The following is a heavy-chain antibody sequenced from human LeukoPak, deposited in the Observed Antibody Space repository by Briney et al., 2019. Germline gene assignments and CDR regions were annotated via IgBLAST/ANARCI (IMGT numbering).Heavy chain of an antibody. Sequence: PSETLSLTCAVYGGSFSGYYWSWNRQPPGKGLEWIGEIDHSGSTNYNPSLKSRVTISVDTSKNQFSLKLSSVTAADTAVYYCARAAYGALDYWGQGTLVTVSS. CDR3: ARAAYGALDY. CDR2: IDHSGST. J-gene: IGHJ4*02. V-gene: IGHV4-34*01. D-gene: IGHD4-17*01. CDR1: GGSFSGYY.